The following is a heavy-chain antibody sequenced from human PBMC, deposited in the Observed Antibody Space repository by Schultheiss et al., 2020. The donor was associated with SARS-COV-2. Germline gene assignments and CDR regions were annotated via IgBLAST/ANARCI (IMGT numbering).Heavy chain of an antibody. CDR3: ARDVDIVVVPAATPVGWFDP. J-gene: IGHJ5*02. V-gene: IGHV4-59*12. CDR2: IYYSGST. CDR1: GFTFSSYG. Sequence: GSLRLSCAASGFTFSSYGMHWVRQAPGKGLEWIGYIYYSGSTNYNPSLKSRVTISVDTSKNQFSLKLSSVTAADTAVYYCARDVDIVVVPAATPVGWFDPWGQGTLVTVSS. D-gene: IGHD2-2*03.